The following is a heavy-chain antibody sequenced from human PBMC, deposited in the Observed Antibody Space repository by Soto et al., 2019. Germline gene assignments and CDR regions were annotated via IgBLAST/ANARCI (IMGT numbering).Heavy chain of an antibody. D-gene: IGHD4-17*01. CDR1: GYPFTTYD. Sequence: QVQLVQSGAEVKKPGASVKVSCKASGYPFTTYDINWLRQAAGQGLEWMGWMNPNNGDTAYAQKFQGRVTMTRDTSISTAYRELTSLRSEDTAVYYCAREFSDYAGYWGQGTLVTVSS. CDR2: MNPNNGDT. V-gene: IGHV1-8*01. J-gene: IGHJ4*02. CDR3: AREFSDYAGY.